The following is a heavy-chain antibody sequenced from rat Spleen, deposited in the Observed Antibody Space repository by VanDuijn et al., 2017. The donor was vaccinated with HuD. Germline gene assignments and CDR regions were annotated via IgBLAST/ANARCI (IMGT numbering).Heavy chain of an antibody. V-gene: IGHV5-19*01. CDR3: ARGSYRVMDA. CDR2: ISPSGGST. J-gene: IGHJ4*01. D-gene: IGHD1-2*01. Sequence: EVQLGESGVGLVQPGRSLTLYCAASGFTFSNYGMHWIRQAPTKGLEWVASISPSGGSTYYRDSVKGRFTISRDNAKSTLYLQMDSLRSEDTATYYCARGSYRVMDAWGQGASVTVSS. CDR1: GFTFSNYG.